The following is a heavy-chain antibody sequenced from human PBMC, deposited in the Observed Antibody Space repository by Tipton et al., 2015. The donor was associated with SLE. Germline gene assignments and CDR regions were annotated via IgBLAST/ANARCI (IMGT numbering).Heavy chain of an antibody. Sequence: TLSLTCTVSGGSISSSSYYWGWIRQPPGKGLEWIGYIYYSGSTNYNPSLKSRVTISVDTSKNQFSLKLSSVTAADTAVYYCARGAYYDFWSGSLFDFWGQGILVTVSS. D-gene: IGHD3-3*01. V-gene: IGHV4-61*05. CDR2: IYYSGST. J-gene: IGHJ4*02. CDR1: GGSISSSSYY. CDR3: ARGAYYDFWSGSLFDF.